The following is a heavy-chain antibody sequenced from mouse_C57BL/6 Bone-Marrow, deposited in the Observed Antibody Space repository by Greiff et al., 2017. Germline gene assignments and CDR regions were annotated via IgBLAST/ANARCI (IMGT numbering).Heavy chain of an antibody. Sequence: VQLQQSGPELVKPGASVKISCKASGYSFTGYYMNWVKQSPEKSLEWIGEINPSTGGTTYNQKFKAKATLTVDKSSSTAYMQLKSLTSEDSAVYYCARRVAYYAMDYGGQGTSVTVSS. CDR3: ARRVAYYAMDY. J-gene: IGHJ4*01. CDR1: GYSFTGYY. CDR2: INPSTGGT. V-gene: IGHV1-42*01.